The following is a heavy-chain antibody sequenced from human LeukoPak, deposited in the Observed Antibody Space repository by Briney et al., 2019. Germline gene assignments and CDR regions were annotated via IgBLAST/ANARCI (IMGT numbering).Heavy chain of an antibody. CDR2: ISSSGSTI. CDR1: GFTFSSNS. D-gene: IGHD7-27*01. Sequence: GGSLRLSCAASGFTFSSNSMNWVRQAPGKGLEWVSYISSSGSTIYYAESVKGRFTISIDNAKNSLYLQMNSLRAEDTAIYYCARDDLGTSYFYYGMDVWGQGTTVTVSS. V-gene: IGHV3-48*01. J-gene: IGHJ6*02. CDR3: ARDDLGTSYFYYGMDV.